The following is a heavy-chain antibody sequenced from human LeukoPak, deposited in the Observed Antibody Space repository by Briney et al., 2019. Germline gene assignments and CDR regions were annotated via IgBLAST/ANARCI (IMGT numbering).Heavy chain of an antibody. D-gene: IGHD6-19*01. V-gene: IGHV1-69*13. Sequence: SVTVSCKASGGTFSSYAISWVRQAPGQGLEWMGGIIPIFGTANYAQKLQGKGTITADESTSTAYMELSSLRSEDTAVYYCARDLGQQWDYWGQGTLVTVSS. CDR2: IIPIFGTA. J-gene: IGHJ4*02. CDR3: ARDLGQQWDY. CDR1: GGTFSSYA.